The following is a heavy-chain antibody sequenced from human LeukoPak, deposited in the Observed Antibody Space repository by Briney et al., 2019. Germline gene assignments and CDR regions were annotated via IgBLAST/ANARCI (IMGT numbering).Heavy chain of an antibody. CDR3: AKDRKYSYGYGAQYYFDY. V-gene: IGHV3-23*01. Sequence: PGGSLRLSCAASGFTFSSYAMTWVRQAPGKGLDWVSAISGSGGSTYYADSVKGRFTISRDNSNNTLYLQMNSLRAEDTAVYYCAKDRKYSYGYGAQYYFDYWGQGTLVTVSS. CDR2: ISGSGGST. J-gene: IGHJ4*02. CDR1: GFTFSSYA. D-gene: IGHD5-18*01.